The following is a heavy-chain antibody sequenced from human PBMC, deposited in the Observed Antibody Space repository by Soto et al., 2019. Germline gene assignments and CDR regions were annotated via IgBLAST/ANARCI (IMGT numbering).Heavy chain of an antibody. CDR3: ARDIGSYAYGEGY. Sequence: AETLSLTCSVSGGSIDGYWWSWIRQPAGKGLEWIGRVYSSGTTDYNPSLNSRATMSVEASKNQFSLKLSSVTAADTAVYYCARDIGSYAYGEGYWGQGIQVTVSS. CDR1: GGSIDGYW. V-gene: IGHV4-4*07. D-gene: IGHD3-10*01. J-gene: IGHJ4*02. CDR2: VYSSGTT.